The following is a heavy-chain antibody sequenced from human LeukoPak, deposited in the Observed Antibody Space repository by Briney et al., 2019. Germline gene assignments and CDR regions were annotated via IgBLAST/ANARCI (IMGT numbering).Heavy chain of an antibody. CDR1: GFTFSSYS. J-gene: IGHJ4*02. D-gene: IGHD5-18*01. Sequence: GGSLRLSCAASGFTFSSYSMNWVRQAPGKGLEWVSSISSSSSYIYYADSVKGRFTISRDNAKNSLYLQMNSLRAEDTAMYYCARQRGYNYEFDYWGQGTLVTVSS. CDR3: ARQRGYNYEFDY. CDR2: ISSSSSYI. V-gene: IGHV3-21*04.